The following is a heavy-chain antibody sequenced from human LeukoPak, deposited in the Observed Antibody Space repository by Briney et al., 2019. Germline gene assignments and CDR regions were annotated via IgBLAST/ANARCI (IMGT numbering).Heavy chain of an antibody. J-gene: IGHJ3*02. V-gene: IGHV3-33*01. CDR3: ARDETGYCSSTGCSYAFDI. D-gene: IGHD2-2*01. Sequence: GRSLGLSCAASGFTFSSYGMHWVRQAPGKGLERVAVIWYHGSNKYYADSVKGRFTISRDNSKNTLYLQMNSLRAEDTAVYYCARDETGYCSSTGCSYAFDIWGQGTMVTVSS. CDR1: GFTFSSYG. CDR2: IWYHGSNK.